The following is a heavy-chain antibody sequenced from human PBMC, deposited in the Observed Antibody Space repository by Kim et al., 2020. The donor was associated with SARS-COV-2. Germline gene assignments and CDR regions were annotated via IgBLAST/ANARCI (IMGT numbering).Heavy chain of an antibody. D-gene: IGHD6-13*01. V-gene: IGHV4-4*07. Sequence: NSRPTLKSRVTMSIDTSKNQVSLKLSSVTAADTAVYYCAREGSNWRPLDYWGQGTLVTVSS. J-gene: IGHJ4*02. CDR3: AREGSNWRPLDY.